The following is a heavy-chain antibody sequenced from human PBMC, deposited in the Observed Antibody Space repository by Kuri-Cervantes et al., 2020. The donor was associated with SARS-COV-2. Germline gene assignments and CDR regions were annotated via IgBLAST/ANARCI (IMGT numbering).Heavy chain of an antibody. J-gene: IGHJ6*02. Sequence: ASVKVSCKASGYTFTGYYMHWVRQAPGQGLEWMGWINPNRGGTNYAQKFQGRVIMTRNTSIRTAYMEPSRLGTDDTALYYCAYGPAYGRDVWGQGTTVTVSS. D-gene: IGHD4-17*01. CDR3: AYGPAYGRDV. V-gene: IGHV1-2*02. CDR1: GYTFTGYY. CDR2: INPNRGGT.